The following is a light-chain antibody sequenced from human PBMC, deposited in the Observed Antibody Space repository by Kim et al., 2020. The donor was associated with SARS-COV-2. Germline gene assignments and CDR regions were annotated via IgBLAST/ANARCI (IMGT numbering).Light chain of an antibody. CDR2: GVS. Sequence: SLSPGERATLSCRASQSVGTTLAWYQQKPGQAPRVLIYGVSVRGSGIPDRFSGSGSGTDFSLTISRLEPEDFAVYYCQHYGGSSYNFGQGTKLEI. CDR3: QHYGGSSYN. J-gene: IGKJ2*01. CDR1: QSVGTT. V-gene: IGKV3-20*01.